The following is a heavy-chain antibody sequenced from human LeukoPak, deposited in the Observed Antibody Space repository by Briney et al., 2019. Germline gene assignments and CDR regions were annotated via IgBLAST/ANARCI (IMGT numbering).Heavy chain of an antibody. D-gene: IGHD6-13*01. CDR3: ARAWGVYSSSWYHQYDN. CDR2: IRQDGSGK. Sequence: PGGTLRLSCAGSECTFSSYYMSWVRQAPGKGLEWVATIRQDGSGKYYVDSVKGRFTISRDNAKNSVYLQMNSLRAEDTAVYYCARAWGVYSSSWYHQYDNWGQGTLVTVSS. CDR1: ECTFSSYY. V-gene: IGHV3-7*01. J-gene: IGHJ4*02.